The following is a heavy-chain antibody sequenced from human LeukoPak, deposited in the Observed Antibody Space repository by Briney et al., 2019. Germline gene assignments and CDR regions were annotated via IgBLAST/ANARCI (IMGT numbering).Heavy chain of an antibody. Sequence: SETLSLTCAVSGGSISSGGYSWSWIRQPPGKGLEWIGYIYHSGSTYYNPSLKSRVTISVDRSKNQFSLKLSSVTAADTAVYYCASNGGDRWRWFDPWGQGTLVTVSS. D-gene: IGHD2-21*02. CDR1: GGSISSGGYS. CDR3: ASNGGDRWRWFDP. CDR2: IYHSGST. J-gene: IGHJ5*02. V-gene: IGHV4-30-2*01.